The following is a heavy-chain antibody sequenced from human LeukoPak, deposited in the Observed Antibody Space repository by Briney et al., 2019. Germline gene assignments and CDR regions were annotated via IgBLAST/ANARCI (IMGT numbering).Heavy chain of an antibody. Sequence: GGSLRLPCEASGFTFDDYAMHWVRQAPGKGLEWVSGISWNGGSIAYADSVMGRFTISRDNAKKSLHLEVNSLRLEDTALYYCARDIVAHSVYEFDYWGQGTLVTVSS. CDR1: GFTFDDYA. CDR3: ARDIVAHSVYEFDY. CDR2: ISWNGGSI. D-gene: IGHD5/OR15-5a*01. J-gene: IGHJ4*02. V-gene: IGHV3-9*01.